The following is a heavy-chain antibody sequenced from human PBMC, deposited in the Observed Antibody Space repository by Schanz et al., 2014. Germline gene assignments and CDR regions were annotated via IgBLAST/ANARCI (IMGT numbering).Heavy chain of an antibody. V-gene: IGHV3-9*01. D-gene: IGHD5-18*01. J-gene: IGHJ6*02. CDR3: ANGRTSMVYDMDV. CDR1: GFTFDEYG. CDR2: ISWHGGFI. Sequence: EVQLVESGGALVQPGRSLRLSCAASGFTFDEYGMHWVRQAPGKGLEWVSGISWHGGFIAYGDAVKGRFTISRDNAKNSLSLQMSSLRAEDTALYYCANGRTSMVYDMDVWGQGTTVTVSS.